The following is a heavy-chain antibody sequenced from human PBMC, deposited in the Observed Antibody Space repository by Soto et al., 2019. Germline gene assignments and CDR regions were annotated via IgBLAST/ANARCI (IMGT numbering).Heavy chain of an antibody. J-gene: IGHJ6*02. Sequence: PSDTLSLTCTVSGGSISSYYWSWIRQPPGKGLEWIGFIYYSGSTNYNPSLKSRVTISVDTSKNQFSLKLSSVTAADTAVYYWARDRAPVSNGMDVWGQGTAVTDS. CDR1: GGSISSYY. CDR3: ARDRAPVSNGMDV. CDR2: IYYSGST. V-gene: IGHV4-59*01.